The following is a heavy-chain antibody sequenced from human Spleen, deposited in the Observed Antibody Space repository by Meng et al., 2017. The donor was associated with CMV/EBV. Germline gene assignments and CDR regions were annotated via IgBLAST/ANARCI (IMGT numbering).Heavy chain of an antibody. V-gene: IGHV3-33*06. D-gene: IGHD6-13*01. CDR3: AKGRSSSSWYGPLDS. CDR1: GFTFSSYG. CDR2: IWYDGSNK. J-gene: IGHJ4*02. Sequence: GESLKISCAASGFTFSSYGMHWVRQAPGKGLEWVAVIWYDGSNKYYADSVKGRFTISRDNSKNTLYLQMNSLRAEDTAAYYCAKGRSSSSWYGPLDSWGQGTLVTVSS.